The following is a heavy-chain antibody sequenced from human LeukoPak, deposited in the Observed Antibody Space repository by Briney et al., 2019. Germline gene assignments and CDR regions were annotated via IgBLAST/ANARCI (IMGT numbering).Heavy chain of an antibody. D-gene: IGHD2-2*01. V-gene: IGHV4-59*01. J-gene: IGHJ6*03. CDR1: GVSISNYY. Sequence: SETLSLTCTVSGVSISNYYWSWIRQPPGKGLEWIGYIYYSGSTNYKPSLKSRVTISVDTSKNQFSLKLSSVTAADTAVYYCAREGKDIVVVPAAMRYYYYMDVWGKGTTVTISS. CDR2: IYYSGST. CDR3: AREGKDIVVVPAAMRYYYYMDV.